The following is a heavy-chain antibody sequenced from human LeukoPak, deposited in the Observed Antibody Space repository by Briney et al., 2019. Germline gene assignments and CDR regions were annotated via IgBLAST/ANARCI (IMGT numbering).Heavy chain of an antibody. J-gene: IGHJ4*02. D-gene: IGHD1-7*01. Sequence: SETLSLTCTVSGGSISSSTSHWGWIRQPPGKGLEWIGTIHYSGRTYYNPSLERRVTISVDTSKNQFSLRLTSVTAADTTVYYCARHTGGTTKDYWGQGTLVTVSS. CDR3: ARHTGGTTKDY. V-gene: IGHV4-39*01. CDR2: IHYSGRT. CDR1: GGSISSSTSH.